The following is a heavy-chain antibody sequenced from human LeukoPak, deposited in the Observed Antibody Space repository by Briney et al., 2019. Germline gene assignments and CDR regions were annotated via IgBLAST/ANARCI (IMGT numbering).Heavy chain of an antibody. CDR2: IYTSGST. V-gene: IGHV4-4*07. J-gene: IGHJ6*02. CDR3: ARDPYGIGATDYYYGMDV. D-gene: IGHD1-26*01. CDR1: GGSISSYY. Sequence: SETLSLTCTVSGGSISSYYWSRIRQPAGKGLEWIGRIYTSGSTNYNPSLKSRVTMSVDTSKNQFSLKLSSVTAADTAVYYCARDPYGIGATDYYYGMDVWGQGTTVTVSS.